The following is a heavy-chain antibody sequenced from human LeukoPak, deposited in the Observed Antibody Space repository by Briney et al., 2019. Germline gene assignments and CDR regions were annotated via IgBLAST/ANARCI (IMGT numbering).Heavy chain of an antibody. CDR3: ARVRPQDGFDI. CDR1: GYTFTNYW. V-gene: IGHV5-51*01. J-gene: IGHJ3*02. Sequence: GESLKISCKASGYTFTNYWIGWVRKMPGKGLEWMGIIYPGDSDIRYSPSFQGQVSISADKSISTAYLQWSSLKASDTAMYYCARVRPQDGFDIWGQGTMVAVSS. CDR2: IYPGDSDI.